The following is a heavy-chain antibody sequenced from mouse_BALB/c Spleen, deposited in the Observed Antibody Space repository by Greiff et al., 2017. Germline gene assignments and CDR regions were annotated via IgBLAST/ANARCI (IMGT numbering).Heavy chain of an antibody. CDR3: ARGGLLVPAYYFDY. V-gene: IGHV1S137*01. Sequence: QVQLQQSGAELVRPGVSVKISCKGSGYTFTDYAMHWVKQSHAKSLEWIGVISTYYGDASYNQKFKGKATMTVDKSSSTAYMELARLTSEDSAIYYCARGGLLVPAYYFDYWGQGTTLTVSS. D-gene: IGHD1-1*01. J-gene: IGHJ2*01. CDR1: GYTFTDYA. CDR2: ISTYYGDA.